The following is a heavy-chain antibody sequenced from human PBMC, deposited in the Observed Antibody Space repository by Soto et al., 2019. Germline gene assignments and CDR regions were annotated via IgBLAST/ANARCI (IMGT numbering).Heavy chain of an antibody. V-gene: IGHV1-2*04. CDR3: ARGHRIAAAGPGWFDP. J-gene: IGHJ5*02. CDR1: GYTFTGYY. D-gene: IGHD6-13*01. CDR2: INPNSGGT. Sequence: GASVKVSCKASGYTFTGYYMHWVRQAPGQGLEWMGWINPNSGGTNYAQKFQGWVTMTRDTSISTAYMELSRLRSDDTAVYYCARGHRIAAAGPGWFDPWGQGTLVTVSS.